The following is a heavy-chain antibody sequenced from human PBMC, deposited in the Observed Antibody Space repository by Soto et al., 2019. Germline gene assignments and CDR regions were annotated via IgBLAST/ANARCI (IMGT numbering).Heavy chain of an antibody. D-gene: IGHD5-12*01. J-gene: IGHJ4*02. CDR3: ARDYLGIPMATMWSHFDY. CDR1: GFTFSSYS. Sequence: PGGSLRLSCAASGFTFSSYSMNWVRQAPGKGLEWVSYISSSSSTIYYADSVKGRFTISRDNAKNSLYLQMNSLRDEDTAVYYCARDYLGIPMATMWSHFDYWGQGTLVTVSS. CDR2: ISSSSSTI. V-gene: IGHV3-48*02.